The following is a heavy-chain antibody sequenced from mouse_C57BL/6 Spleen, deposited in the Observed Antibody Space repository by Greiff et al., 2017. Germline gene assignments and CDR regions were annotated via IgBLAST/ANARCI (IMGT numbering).Heavy chain of an antibody. D-gene: IGHD1-1*01. V-gene: IGHV1-80*01. Sequence: VQLQQSGAELVKPGASVKISCKASGYAFSSYWMNWVKQRPGKGLEWIGQIYPGDGDTNYNGKFKGKATLTADKSSSTAYMQLSSLTSEDSAVYFCARQGYYGSRAPFDYWGQGTTLTVSS. CDR2: IYPGDGDT. CDR1: GYAFSSYW. CDR3: ARQGYYGSRAPFDY. J-gene: IGHJ2*01.